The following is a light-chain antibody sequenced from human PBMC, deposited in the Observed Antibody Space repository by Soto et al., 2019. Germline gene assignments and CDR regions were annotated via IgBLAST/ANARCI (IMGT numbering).Light chain of an antibody. CDR3: CSYAGTYTPWV. CDR2: RVT. CDR1: SSDVGNSNY. V-gene: IGLV2-11*01. J-gene: IGLJ3*02. Sequence: QSALTQPHSVSGSPGQSVTISCTGTSSDVGNSNYVSWYQQHPGKVPKLIIYRVTGRPSGIPDRFSDSKSGNTASLTISGLQAEDEADYYCCSYAGTYTPWVFGGGTKLTVL.